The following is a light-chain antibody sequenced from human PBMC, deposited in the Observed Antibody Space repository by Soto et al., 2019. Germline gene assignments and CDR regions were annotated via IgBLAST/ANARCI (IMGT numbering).Light chain of an antibody. J-gene: IGLJ1*01. CDR1: SSDVGGYNY. CDR3: SSYTSSSTLLYV. Sequence: QSVLTQPASVSGSPGQSITISCTGTSSDVGGYNYVSWYQQHPGKAPKLMIYDVSNRPSGVSNRFSGSKSGNTASLTLSGPQAEDEADYYCSSYTSSSTLLYVFGTGTKLTVL. V-gene: IGLV2-14*01. CDR2: DVS.